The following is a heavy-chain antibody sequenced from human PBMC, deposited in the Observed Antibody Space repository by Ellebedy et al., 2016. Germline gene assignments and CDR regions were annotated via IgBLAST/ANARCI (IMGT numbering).Heavy chain of an antibody. CDR3: ARDPCTTTSCYTWFDP. J-gene: IGHJ5*02. Sequence: ASVKVSCKTSGDIFTDYYMHWVRQAPGQGLEWMGWINSNSGATNYAQKFQGRVTMTRDTSISKAYMELSRLRSDDTAVYYCARDPCTTTSCYTWFDPWGQGTLVTVSS. CDR2: INSNSGAT. CDR1: GDIFTDYY. V-gene: IGHV1-2*02. D-gene: IGHD2-2*02.